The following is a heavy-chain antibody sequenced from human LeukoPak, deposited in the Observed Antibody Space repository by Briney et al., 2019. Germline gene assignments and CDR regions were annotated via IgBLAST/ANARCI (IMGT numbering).Heavy chain of an antibody. CDR2: ISGSGGST. CDR3: AKDRTRYYGSGILTFRA. CDR1: GFTFSSYA. Sequence: PGASLRLSCAASGFTFSSYAMSWVRQAPGKGLEWVSAISGSGGSTYYADSVKGRFTISRDNSKNTLYLQMNSLRAEDTAVYYCAKDRTRYYGSGILTFRAWGQGTLVTVSS. V-gene: IGHV3-23*01. J-gene: IGHJ5*02. D-gene: IGHD3-10*01.